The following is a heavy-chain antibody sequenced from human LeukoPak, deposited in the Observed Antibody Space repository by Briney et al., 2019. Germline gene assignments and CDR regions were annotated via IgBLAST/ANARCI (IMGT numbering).Heavy chain of an antibody. V-gene: IGHV3-23*01. CDR2: VSDSGSKT. CDR3: AKKASATVGRVYYFDY. D-gene: IGHD6-13*01. J-gene: IGHJ4*02. Sequence: GGSLRLSCGASGFTFNSDVMRWVRQAPGKGLEWVSSVSDSGSKTWYADSVKGRFTISRDNSKNTLYLQMNSLRAEDTAVYYCAKKASATVGRVYYFDYWVQGTLVTVSS. CDR1: GFTFNSDV.